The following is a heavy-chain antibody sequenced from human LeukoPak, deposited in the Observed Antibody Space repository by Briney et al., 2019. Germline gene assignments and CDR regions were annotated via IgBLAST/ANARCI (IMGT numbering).Heavy chain of an antibody. J-gene: IGHJ6*04. D-gene: IGHD3-16*01. V-gene: IGHV3-23*01. Sequence: GGSLRLSCTASGFTFDNYAMIWVRQASGKGLEWVSVISGSGDGTDSADSVRGRFTISRDNSKNTLYLEMSSLRVEDTAVYHCAKVRNSYDWGRCHGQNCYSGRDVWGKGTTVIVS. CDR2: ISGSGDGT. CDR3: AKVRNSYDWGRCHGQNCYSGRDV. CDR1: GFTFDNYA.